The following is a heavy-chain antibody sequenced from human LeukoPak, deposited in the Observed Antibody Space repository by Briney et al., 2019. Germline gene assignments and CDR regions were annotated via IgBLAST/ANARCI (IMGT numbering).Heavy chain of an antibody. V-gene: IGHV1-69*05. D-gene: IGHD2-15*01. Sequence: SVKVSCKASGSTFSGYVISWVRQAPGQGLEWMGGIIPMLNKANYAQKFQGRVTVTTDESTSTANMELRSLRSEDTAIYYCARCSSGGCFFDFWAQGTLVTVSS. J-gene: IGHJ4*02. CDR1: GSTFSGYV. CDR2: IIPMLNKA. CDR3: ARCSSGGCFFDF.